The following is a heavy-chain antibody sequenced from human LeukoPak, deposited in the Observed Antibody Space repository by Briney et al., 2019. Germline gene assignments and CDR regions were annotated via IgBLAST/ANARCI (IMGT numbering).Heavy chain of an antibody. V-gene: IGHV4-39*07. D-gene: IGHD6-13*01. Sequence: SETLSLTCTVSGGSISSSNYYWGWIRQPPGKGLGWIGSIYYSGSTYYNPSLKGRLTISVDTSKNQFSLKLSSVTAADTAVYYCARAVAAAADFDYWGQGTLVTVSS. CDR2: IYYSGST. J-gene: IGHJ4*02. CDR1: GGSISSSNYY. CDR3: ARAVAAAADFDY.